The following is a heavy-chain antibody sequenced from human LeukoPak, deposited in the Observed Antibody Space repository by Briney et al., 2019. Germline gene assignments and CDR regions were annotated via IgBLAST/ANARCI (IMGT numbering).Heavy chain of an antibody. CDR1: AGSISSGSYY. V-gene: IGHV4-61*02. D-gene: IGHD2-21*02. Sequence: SQTLSLTCTVSAGSISSGSYYWSWIRQPAGKGLEWIGRIYTSGSTNYNPSLKSRVTISVDTSKNQFSLKLSSVTAADTAVYYCARFSATPQYCGGDCYSSWGQGTLVTVSS. CDR2: IYTSGST. J-gene: IGHJ4*02. CDR3: ARFSATPQYCGGDCYSS.